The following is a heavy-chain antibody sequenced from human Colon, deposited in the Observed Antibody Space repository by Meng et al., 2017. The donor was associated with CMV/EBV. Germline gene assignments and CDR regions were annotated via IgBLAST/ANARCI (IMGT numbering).Heavy chain of an antibody. CDR2: IYDSGAT. Sequence: SGGSINTGGHYWSWIRQHPGKGLEWIGYIYDSGATYYNPSLKSRITITMDTPKNIFSLKLKSMTAADTAVYYCARGVTMITAGMDVWGQGTTVTVSS. D-gene: IGHD3-22*01. J-gene: IGHJ6*02. V-gene: IGHV4-31*02. CDR1: GGSINTGGHY. CDR3: ARGVTMITAGMDV.